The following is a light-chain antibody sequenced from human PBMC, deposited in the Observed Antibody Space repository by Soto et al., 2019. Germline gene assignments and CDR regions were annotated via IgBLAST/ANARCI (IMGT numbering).Light chain of an antibody. Sequence: QSALTQPASVSGSPGQSITIYCTGTSSDVGGYNYVSWYQQHPGKAPKLMIYEVSNRPSGVSNRFSGFKSGNTASLTISGLQAEDEADYYFSSYTSSSTVVFGGRTKRTVL. J-gene: IGLJ2*01. V-gene: IGLV2-14*01. CDR2: EVS. CDR3: SSYTSSSTVV. CDR1: SSDVGGYNY.